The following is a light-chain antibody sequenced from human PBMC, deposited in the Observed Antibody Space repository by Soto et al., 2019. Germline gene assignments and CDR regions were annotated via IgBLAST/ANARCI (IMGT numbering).Light chain of an antibody. CDR2: GAS. CDR3: QQYNNWQGT. CDR1: QSVSSN. V-gene: IGKV3-15*01. Sequence: EILITQAPATLSVSPGERATLSCSASQSVSSNLAWYQQTPGQAPRLLIYGASTSATGIPARFSGSGSGTEFTLTISSLQSEDFAVYYCQQYNNWQGTLGQGTKVDIK. J-gene: IGKJ1*01.